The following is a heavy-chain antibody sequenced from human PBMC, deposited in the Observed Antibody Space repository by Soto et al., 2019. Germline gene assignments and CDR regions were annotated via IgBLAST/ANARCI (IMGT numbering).Heavy chain of an antibody. D-gene: IGHD3-22*01. Sequence: SETLSLTCAVSGGSISSGGYSWSWVRQPPGKGLEWIGYIYHSGNTYYNPSLKSRVTISVGRSKNQFSLKLSSVTAADTAVYYCARCCYYDSSGYYYPNWFDPWGQGXLVTVSS. CDR2: IYHSGNT. J-gene: IGHJ5*02. V-gene: IGHV4-30-2*01. CDR3: ARCCYYDSSGYYYPNWFDP. CDR1: GGSISSGGYS.